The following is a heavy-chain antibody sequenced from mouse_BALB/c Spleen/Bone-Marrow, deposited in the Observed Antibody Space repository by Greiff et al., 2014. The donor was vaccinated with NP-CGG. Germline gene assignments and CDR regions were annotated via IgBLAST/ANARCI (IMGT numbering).Heavy chain of an antibody. CDR1: GYTFTSYW. Sequence: VQLQESGADLAKPGASVKMSCKASGYTFTSYWMHWVKQRPGQGLEWIGYINPSTGYTEYNQKFKDKATLTADKSSSTAYMQLSSLTSEDSAVYYCARSGDYGGFDYWGQGTTLTVSS. V-gene: IGHV1-7*01. CDR2: INPSTGYT. D-gene: IGHD2-4*01. CDR3: ARSGDYGGFDY. J-gene: IGHJ2*01.